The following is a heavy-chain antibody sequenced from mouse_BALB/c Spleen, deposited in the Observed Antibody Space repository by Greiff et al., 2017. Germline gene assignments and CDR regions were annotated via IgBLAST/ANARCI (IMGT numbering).Heavy chain of an antibody. CDR1: GYTFTDYA. Sequence: VKLMESGAELVRPGVSVKISCKGSGYTFTDYAMHWVKQSHAKSLEWIGVISTYYGDASYNQKFKGKATMTVDKSSSTAYMELARLTSEDSAIYYCARDWDYYAMDYWGQGTSVTVSS. CDR3: ARDWDYYAMDY. D-gene: IGHD4-1*01. J-gene: IGHJ4*01. CDR2: ISTYYGDA. V-gene: IGHV1S137*01.